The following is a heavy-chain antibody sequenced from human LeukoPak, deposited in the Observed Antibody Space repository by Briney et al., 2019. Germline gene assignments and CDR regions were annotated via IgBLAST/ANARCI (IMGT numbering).Heavy chain of an antibody. CDR2: IIPIFGTA. Sequence: SVRVSCKASGGTFSSYAISWVRQAPGQGLEWMGGIIPIFGTANYAQKFQGRVTITADESTSTAYMELSSLRSEDTAVYYCAKALPPSRIAVAYYYYYYGMDVWGQGTTVTVSS. CDR3: AKALPPSRIAVAYYYYYYGMDV. CDR1: GGTFSSYA. V-gene: IGHV1-69*13. D-gene: IGHD6-19*01. J-gene: IGHJ6*02.